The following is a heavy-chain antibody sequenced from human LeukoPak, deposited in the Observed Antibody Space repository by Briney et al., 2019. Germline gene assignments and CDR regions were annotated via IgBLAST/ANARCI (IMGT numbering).Heavy chain of an antibody. CDR1: GGSFSGYY. CDR3: ARLGYCSSTSCYSRRRHYYYMDV. CDR2: INHSGST. D-gene: IGHD2-2*01. V-gene: IGHV4-34*01. J-gene: IGHJ6*03. Sequence: SETLSLTCAVYGGSFSGYYWSWIRQPPGKGLEWIGKINHSGSTNYNPSLKSRVTISVDTSKNQFSLKLSSVTAADTAVYHCARLGYCSSTSCYSRRRHYYYMDVWGKGTTVTVSS.